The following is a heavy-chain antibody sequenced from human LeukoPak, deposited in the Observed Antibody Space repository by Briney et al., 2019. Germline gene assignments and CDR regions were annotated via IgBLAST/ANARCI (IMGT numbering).Heavy chain of an antibody. V-gene: IGHV1-46*01. CDR3: ARDGVGAGTDFDY. Sequence: GASVKVSCKASGYTFTSYYMHWVRQAPGQGLEWMGIINPSGGSTSYAQKFQGRVTMTRDTSTSTVYMELSRLTSDDTAVYYCARDGVGAGTDFDYWGQGTLVTVSS. J-gene: IGHJ4*02. CDR2: INPSGGST. D-gene: IGHD6-13*01. CDR1: GYTFTSYY.